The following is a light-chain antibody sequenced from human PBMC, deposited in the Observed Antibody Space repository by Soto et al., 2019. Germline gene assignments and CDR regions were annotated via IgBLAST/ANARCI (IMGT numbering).Light chain of an antibody. J-gene: IGKJ1*01. CDR3: QQSGSSPWT. CDR1: QSVSSSY. Sequence: EIVLTQSPGTLSLSPGERATLSCRASQSVSSSYLAWYQQKPGQAPRLLIYGASSRATGIPDRFSGSGSGTDFTLTISRLDPEDFAVYYCQQSGSSPWTFGQGTKVEIK. V-gene: IGKV3-20*01. CDR2: GAS.